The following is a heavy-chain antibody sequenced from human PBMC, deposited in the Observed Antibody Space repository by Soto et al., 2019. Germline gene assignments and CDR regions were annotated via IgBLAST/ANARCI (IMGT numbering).Heavy chain of an antibody. CDR1: GLNFDDFA. Sequence: HPGGSLRLSCVGTGLNFDDFAMHWVRQAPGKGLEWVSGITWNSRVLAYADSVKGRFTISRDNARNSLYLQMDSLRDEDTALYYCAKGRYDFWSPYYFDSWGPGTLVTVSS. D-gene: IGHD3-3*01. CDR3: AKGRYDFWSPYYFDS. V-gene: IGHV3-9*01. J-gene: IGHJ4*02. CDR2: ITWNSRVL.